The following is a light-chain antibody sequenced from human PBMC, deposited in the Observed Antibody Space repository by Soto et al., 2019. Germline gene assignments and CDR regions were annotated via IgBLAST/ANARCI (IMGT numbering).Light chain of an antibody. CDR2: EVI. J-gene: IGLJ3*02. CDR3: SSYAGTSTV. Sequence: QSALTQPASVSGSPGQSITISCTGTSSDVGNYNLVSWFQHHPGKAPKLIIYEVIKRPSGVSNRFSGSKSGNTASLTISGLQAEDEADYYCSSYAGTSTVFGGGTKLTVL. V-gene: IGLV2-23*02. CDR1: SSDVGNYNL.